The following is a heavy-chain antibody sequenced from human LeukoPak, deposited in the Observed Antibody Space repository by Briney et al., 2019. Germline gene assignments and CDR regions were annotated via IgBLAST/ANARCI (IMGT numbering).Heavy chain of an antibody. CDR3: ASCGGDCYSTPFDY. Sequence: SETLSHTCTVSGGSISSYYWSWIRQPPGKGLEWIGYIYYSGSTNYNPSLKSRVTISVDTSKNQFSLKLSSVTAADTAVYYCASCGGDCYSTPFDYWGQGILVTVSS. V-gene: IGHV4-59*01. CDR1: GGSISSYY. D-gene: IGHD2-21*02. J-gene: IGHJ4*02. CDR2: IYYSGST.